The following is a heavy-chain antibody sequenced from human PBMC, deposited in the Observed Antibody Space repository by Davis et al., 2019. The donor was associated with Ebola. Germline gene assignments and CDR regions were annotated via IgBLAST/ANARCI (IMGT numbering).Heavy chain of an antibody. V-gene: IGHV3-15*01. Sequence: PGGSLRLSCAASGFSFSNAWMSWVRQAPGKGLEWVGRIKSKTDGGTTDYAAPVKGRFTISRDDSKNTMYLQMNSLKTEDTAVYYCTTDNGWYYGILVLHGMDVWGQGTTVTVSS. CDR2: IKSKTDGGTT. CDR3: TTDNGWYYGILVLHGMDV. D-gene: IGHD3-9*01. J-gene: IGHJ6*02. CDR1: GFSFSNAW.